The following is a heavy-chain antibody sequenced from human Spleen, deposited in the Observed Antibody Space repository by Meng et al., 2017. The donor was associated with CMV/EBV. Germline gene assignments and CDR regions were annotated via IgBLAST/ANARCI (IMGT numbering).Heavy chain of an antibody. D-gene: IGHD4-17*01. J-gene: IGHJ4*02. Sequence: GESLKISCAASGFNFINYIMNWVRQPPGKGLEWVASISGDGDYTYYADSVRGRSTISRVNSRNSLILELDSLRAEDTAVYYCVREDYGDYFFDTWGQGTLVTVSS. V-gene: IGHV3-21*04. CDR2: ISGDGDYT. CDR3: VREDYGDYFFDT. CDR1: GFNFINYI.